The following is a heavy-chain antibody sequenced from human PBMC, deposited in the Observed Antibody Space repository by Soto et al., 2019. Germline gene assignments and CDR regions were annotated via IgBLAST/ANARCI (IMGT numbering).Heavy chain of an antibody. CDR3: ARDYRTSAGRHFDY. CDR1: GGSLSRGTDS. CDR2: IYNRGDT. D-gene: IGHD3-16*02. J-gene: IGHJ4*02. V-gene: IGHV4-30-2*01. Sequence: SETLSLTCTVSGGSLSRGTDSWSWIRQTPGKAPEWIGYIYNRGDTYFNPSLKSRVAISIDRSKNQFSLKLNSVTAADTAVYFCARDYRTSAGRHFDYWGQGILVTVSS.